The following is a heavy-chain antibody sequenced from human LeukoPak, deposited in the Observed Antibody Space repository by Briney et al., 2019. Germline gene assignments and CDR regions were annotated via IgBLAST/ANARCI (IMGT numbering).Heavy chain of an antibody. CDR3: ARGSTGGSYLPYYFDY. D-gene: IGHD1-26*01. J-gene: IGHJ4*02. CDR2: INPNSGGT. CDR1: GYTFTGHY. V-gene: IGHV1-2*02. Sequence: ASVKVSCKASGYTFTGHYVHWVRQAPGQGLEWMGWINPNSGGTNYAQKFQGRVTMARDTSISTAYMELSSLRSDDTALYYCARGSTGGSYLPYYFDYWGRGTLVTVSS.